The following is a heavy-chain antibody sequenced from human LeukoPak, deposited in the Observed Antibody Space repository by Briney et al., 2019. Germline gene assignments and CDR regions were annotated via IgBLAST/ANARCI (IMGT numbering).Heavy chain of an antibody. CDR3: ARRTYYYDSSGYSSNAFDI. D-gene: IGHD3-22*01. Sequence: GESMKISCKGSGYSFTSYWIGWVRQMPGKGLEWMGIIYPGDSDTRYSPSSQGQVTISADKSISTAYLQWSSLKASDTAMYYCARRTYYYDSSGYSSNAFDIWGQGTMVTVSS. J-gene: IGHJ3*02. V-gene: IGHV5-51*01. CDR2: IYPGDSDT. CDR1: GYSFTSYW.